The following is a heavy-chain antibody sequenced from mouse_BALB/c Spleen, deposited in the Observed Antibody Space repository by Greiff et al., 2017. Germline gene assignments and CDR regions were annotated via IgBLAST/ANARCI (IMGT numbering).Heavy chain of an antibody. CDR3: ARQNGNYLDD. CDR2: ISSGGGST. V-gene: IGHV5-12-1*01. CDR1: GFAFSSYD. Sequence: EVMLVESGGGLVKPGGSLKLSCAASGFAFSSYDMSWVRQTPEKSLEWVAYISSGGGSTYYPDTVKGRFTISRENAKNTQYLQMSSLKSVDTAMYYCARQNGNYLDDWGQGTARTVPS. D-gene: IGHD2-1*01. J-gene: IGHJ2*01.